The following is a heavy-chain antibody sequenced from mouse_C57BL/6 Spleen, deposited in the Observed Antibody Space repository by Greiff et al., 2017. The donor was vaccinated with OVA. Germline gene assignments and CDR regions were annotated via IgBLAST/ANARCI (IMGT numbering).Heavy chain of an antibody. J-gene: IGHJ3*01. CDR1: GFNIKNAY. CDR2: IDPANGNT. CDR3: AGYDYAGAWFAY. V-gene: IGHV14-3*01. D-gene: IGHD2-4*01. Sequence: EVQLQQSVAELVRPGASVKLSCTASGFNIKNAYMHWVKQRPEQGLEWIGRIDPANGNTKYAPKFQGKATITADTSSNTAYLQLSSLTSEDTAIDYCAGYDYAGAWFAYWGQGTLVTVSA.